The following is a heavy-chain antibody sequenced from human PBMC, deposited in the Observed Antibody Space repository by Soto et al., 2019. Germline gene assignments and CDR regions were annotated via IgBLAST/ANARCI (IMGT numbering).Heavy chain of an antibody. Sequence: SETLSLTCTVSGDSISTEYWSWIRQSPGKGLEWMGFIYYGGSTNYNPSLKSRVTISVDTPKNQFSLKLSSVTAADTAVYYCAKNWNWGSLVQWVQGNLVTVS. CDR2: IYYGGST. J-gene: IGHJ4*02. D-gene: IGHD7-27*01. CDR1: GDSISTEY. CDR3: AKNWNWGSLVQ. V-gene: IGHV4-59*08.